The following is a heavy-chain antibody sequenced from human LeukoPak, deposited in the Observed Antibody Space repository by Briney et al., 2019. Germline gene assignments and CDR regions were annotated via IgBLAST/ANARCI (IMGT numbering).Heavy chain of an antibody. CDR3: ARTAARRFDY. CDR1: GYTFPSYF. V-gene: IGHV1-46*01. J-gene: IGHJ4*02. D-gene: IGHD6-6*01. Sequence: ATVKVSCKASGYTFPSYFMHWVRQAPGQGLEWMGIINPTGGSTTYAQKFQGRVTMTRDTSTSTVYMELSSLRSDDTAVYYCARTAARRFDYWGQGTLVTVSS. CDR2: INPTGGST.